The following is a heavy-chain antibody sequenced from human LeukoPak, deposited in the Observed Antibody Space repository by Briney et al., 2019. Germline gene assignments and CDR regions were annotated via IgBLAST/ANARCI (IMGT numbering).Heavy chain of an antibody. J-gene: IGHJ4*02. Sequence: ASVKVSCKAFGGTFSSYAISWVRQAPGQGLEWMGRIIPILGIANYAQKFQGRVTMTTDTSTTTAYMELRSLRSDDTAVYYCTRVPELPDYWGQGTLVTVSS. CDR3: TRVPELPDY. CDR1: GGTFSSYA. D-gene: IGHD2-15*01. V-gene: IGHV1-69*04. CDR2: IIPILGIA.